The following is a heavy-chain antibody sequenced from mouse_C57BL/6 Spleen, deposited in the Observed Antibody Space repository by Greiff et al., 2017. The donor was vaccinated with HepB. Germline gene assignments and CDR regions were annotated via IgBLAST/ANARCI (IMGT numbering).Heavy chain of an antibody. CDR1: GFTFSNYW. CDR2: IRLKSDNYAT. Sequence: EVKLMESGGGLVQPGGSMKLSCVASGFTFSNYWMNWVRQSPEKGLEWVAQIRLKSDNYATHYAESVKGRFTISRDDSKSSVYLQMNNLRAEDTGIYYCHGAYYYGSSPYYFDYWGQGTTLTVSS. D-gene: IGHD1-1*01. J-gene: IGHJ2*01. V-gene: IGHV6-3*01. CDR3: HGAYYYGSSPYYFDY.